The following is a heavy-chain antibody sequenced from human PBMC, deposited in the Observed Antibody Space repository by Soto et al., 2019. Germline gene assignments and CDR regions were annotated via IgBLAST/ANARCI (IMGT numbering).Heavy chain of an antibody. D-gene: IGHD1-26*01. CDR3: AGGGAGSGPFTWELPDH. CDR2: ITPFRGDV. J-gene: IGHJ4*02. CDR1: GNTFTYRY. V-gene: IGHV1-45*02. Sequence: QMQLVQSGAEVKKTGSTVTVSCKALGNTFTYRYLHWVRQAPGQALEWMGWITPFRGDVHYAQKFQERVTITRDSSINTAYMRMSSLRSEATAMYYCAGGGAGSGPFTWELPDHWGQGTLVTVSS.